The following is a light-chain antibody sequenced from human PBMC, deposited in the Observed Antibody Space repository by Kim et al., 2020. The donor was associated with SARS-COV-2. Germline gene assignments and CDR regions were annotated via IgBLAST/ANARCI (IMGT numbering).Light chain of an antibody. CDR3: SSRDSSGYQWV. CDR1: SLSSHY. Sequence: LGQTVRITCQGDSLSSHYASWYQQKPGQAPVLVVYGRNNRPSGIPDRLSGSSSGDTASLTITGAQADDEADYYCSSRDSSGYQWVFGGGTQLTVL. J-gene: IGLJ3*02. V-gene: IGLV3-19*01. CDR2: GRN.